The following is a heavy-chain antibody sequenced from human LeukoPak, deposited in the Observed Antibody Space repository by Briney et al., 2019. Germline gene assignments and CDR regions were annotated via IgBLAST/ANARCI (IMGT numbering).Heavy chain of an antibody. CDR1: GGTFSSYA. V-gene: IGHV1-69*13. J-gene: IGHJ6*02. CDR2: IIPIFGTA. Sequence: SVKVSCKASGGTFSSYATSWVRQAPGQGLEWMGGIIPIFGTANYAQKFQGRVTITADESTSTAYMELSSLRSEDTAVYYCARTIYDFWSGTMDAWGQGTTVTVSS. CDR3: ARTIYDFWSGTMDA. D-gene: IGHD3-3*01.